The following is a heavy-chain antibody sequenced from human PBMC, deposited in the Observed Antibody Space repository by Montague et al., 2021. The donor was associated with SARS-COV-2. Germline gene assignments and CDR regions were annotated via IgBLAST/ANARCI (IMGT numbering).Heavy chain of an antibody. CDR3: ARWESPTYSSGPFDY. Sequence: TLSLTCIVSGGSISSGGYEWSWIRQHPGKGLEWIGYIYYSGSTYYNPSLKSRLSISLDTSKNHFSLRLSSVTAADTAVYYCARWESPTYSSGPFDYWGQGTLVTVST. V-gene: IGHV4-31*03. D-gene: IGHD6-25*01. J-gene: IGHJ4*02. CDR1: GGSISSGGYE. CDR2: IYYSGST.